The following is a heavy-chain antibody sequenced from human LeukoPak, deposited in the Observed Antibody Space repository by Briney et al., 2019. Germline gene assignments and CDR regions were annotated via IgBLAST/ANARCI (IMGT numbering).Heavy chain of an antibody. V-gene: IGHV4-59*08. CDR1: GGSISSYY. CDR3: ARHPDTVAGTGYFDY. J-gene: IGHJ4*02. Sequence: PSETLSLTCTVSGGSISSYYWSWIRQPPGKGLEWIGYIYYSGSTNYNPSLKSRVTISVDTSKNQFSLKLSSVTAADTAVYYCARHPDTVAGTGYFDYWGQGTLVTVSS. D-gene: IGHD6-19*01. CDR2: IYYSGST.